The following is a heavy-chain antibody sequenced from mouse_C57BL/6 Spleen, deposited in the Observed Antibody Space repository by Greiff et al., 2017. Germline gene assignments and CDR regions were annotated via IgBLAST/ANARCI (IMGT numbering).Heavy chain of an antibody. CDR3: ARDGVTGPFDY. J-gene: IGHJ2*01. CDR1: GFTFSSYA. CDR2: ISDGGSYT. D-gene: IGHD4-1*01. Sequence: EVQLVESGGGLVKPGGSLKLSCAASGFTFSSYAMSWVRQTPEKRLEWVATISDGGSYTYYPDNVKGRFTISRDNAKNNLYLQMSHLKSEDTAMYYCARDGVTGPFDYWGQGTTLTVSS. V-gene: IGHV5-4*01.